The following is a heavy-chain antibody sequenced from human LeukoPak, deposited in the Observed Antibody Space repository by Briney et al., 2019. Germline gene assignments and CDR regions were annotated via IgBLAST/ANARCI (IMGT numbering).Heavy chain of an antibody. Sequence: GGSLRLSCAASGFTFSSYEMNWVRQAPGKGLEWVSYISSSGSTIYYADSVKGRFTISRDNSKNTLYLQMNSLRAEDTAVYYCAKEDLGSTSCYDYWGQGTLVTVSS. J-gene: IGHJ4*02. CDR2: ISSSGSTI. CDR1: GFTFSSYE. CDR3: AKEDLGSTSCYDY. D-gene: IGHD2-2*01. V-gene: IGHV3-48*03.